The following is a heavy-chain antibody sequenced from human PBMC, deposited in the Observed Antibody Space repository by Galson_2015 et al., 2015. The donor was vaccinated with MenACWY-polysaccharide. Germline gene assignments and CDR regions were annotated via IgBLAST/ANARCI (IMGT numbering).Heavy chain of an antibody. J-gene: IGHJ3*01. D-gene: IGHD6-13*01. Sequence: SLRLSCAASGSKFRGSGMHWVRQAPGKGLEWVAVIQYDGSQKQYTDSVRGRFSISRDNSKNTLYLEMNSLRAVDTALYYCAREGSRIVFHAFDVWGQGTMVTVSS. CDR1: GSKFRGSG. CDR2: IQYDGSQK. CDR3: AREGSRIVFHAFDV. V-gene: IGHV3-33*01.